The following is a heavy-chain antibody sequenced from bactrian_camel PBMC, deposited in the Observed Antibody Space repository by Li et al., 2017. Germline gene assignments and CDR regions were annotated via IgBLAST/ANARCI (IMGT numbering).Heavy chain of an antibody. J-gene: IGHJ4*01. D-gene: IGHD3*01. Sequence: DVQLVESGGGSVQAGGSLRLSCAASGYTSSMYCMGWFRQAPWKEREGVAVLFLSPYGKRRNYANSVAGRFTISQDRAKKTVYLQMHNLKSEDTAMYYCAAGGPWERGVDCLTQVTVS. V-gene: IGHV3S40*01. CDR2: FLSPYGKRR. CDR1: GYTSSMYC.